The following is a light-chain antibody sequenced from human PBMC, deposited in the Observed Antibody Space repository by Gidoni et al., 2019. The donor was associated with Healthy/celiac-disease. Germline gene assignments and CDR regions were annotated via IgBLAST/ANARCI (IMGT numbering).Light chain of an antibody. CDR1: QSVSSSY. J-gene: IGKJ1*01. V-gene: IGKV3-20*01. CDR2: GAS. Sequence: EIVLTQSPGTLSLSPGERATLSCRASQSVSSSYLAWYQQKPGQAPRLLIDGASSRATGIPDRFSCSGAGTDFTLPISRLEPEDFAVYYCQQYGSSSWTFGQGTKVEIK. CDR3: QQYGSSSWT.